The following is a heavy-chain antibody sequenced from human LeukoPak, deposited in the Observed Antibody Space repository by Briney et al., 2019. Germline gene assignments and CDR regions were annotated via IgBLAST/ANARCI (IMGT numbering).Heavy chain of an antibody. CDR1: GGSISSSNYY. V-gene: IGHV3-23*01. D-gene: IGHD2-15*01. CDR3: AKAPVTTCSGAYCYPFDY. Sequence: ETLSLTCTVSGGSISSSNYYWGWIRQPPGKGLEWVSAISVSGNTYHADSVKGRFTISRDSSKNTLYLQMNSLRAGDAAVYYCAKAPVTTCSGAYCYPFDYWSQGTLVTVSS. CDR2: ISVSGNT. J-gene: IGHJ4*02.